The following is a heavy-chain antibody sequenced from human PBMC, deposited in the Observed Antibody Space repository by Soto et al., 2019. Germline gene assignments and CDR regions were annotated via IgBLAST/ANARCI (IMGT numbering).Heavy chain of an antibody. V-gene: IGHV1-2*02. Sequence: QVQLVQSGAEVKKPGASVKVSCKASGYTFTGYYMHWVRQAPGQGLEWMGWINPNSGGTNYAQKFQGRVTMPRDTSISTAYMELSRLRSDDTAVYYCAREDARYSGYDFGVPGGQGTLVTVSS. D-gene: IGHD5-12*01. CDR1: GYTFTGYY. CDR2: INPNSGGT. J-gene: IGHJ4*02. CDR3: AREDARYSGYDFGVP.